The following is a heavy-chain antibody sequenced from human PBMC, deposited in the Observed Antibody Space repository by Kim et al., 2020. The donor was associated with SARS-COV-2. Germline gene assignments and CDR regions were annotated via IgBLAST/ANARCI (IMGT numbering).Heavy chain of an antibody. J-gene: IGHJ4*02. D-gene: IGHD4-17*01. CDR1: GGSISSSSYY. Sequence: SETLSLTCTVSGGSISSSSYYWGWIRQPPGKGLEWIGSIYYSGSTYYNPSLKSRVTISVDTSKNQFSLKLSSVTAADTAVYYCYYGDYGPTWLGPIIWGQGTLGTVSS. CDR2: IYYSGST. CDR3: YYGDYGPTWLGPII. V-gene: IGHV4-39*01.